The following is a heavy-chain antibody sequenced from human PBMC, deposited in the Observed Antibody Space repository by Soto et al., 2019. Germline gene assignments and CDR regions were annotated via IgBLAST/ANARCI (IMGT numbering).Heavy chain of an antibody. V-gene: IGHV3-7*01. J-gene: IGHJ4*02. CDR2: IKQDGGEK. CDR1: GFTFSNYW. CDR3: AKETGFLPNIRYCNSPTCPEDD. Sequence: EVQLVESGGGLVQPGGSLRLSCAASGFTFSNYWMTWVRQAPGKGLEWVANIKQDGGEKYYLDSVKGRFTISRDNAKNSLSLQMNSLRTEDTAVYYCAKETGFLPNIRYCNSPTCPEDDWGQGALVTVSS. D-gene: IGHD2-8*02.